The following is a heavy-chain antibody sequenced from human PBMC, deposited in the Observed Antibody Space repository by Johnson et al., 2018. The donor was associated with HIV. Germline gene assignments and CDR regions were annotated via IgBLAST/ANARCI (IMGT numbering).Heavy chain of an antibody. CDR2: VKCKPDVGSS. Sequence: VQLVESGGALVQPGRSLRLSCEVSPFILSIHWMKWARQAPGKGLEWVGRVKCKPDVGSSDYSAPVQGRFTISRDASKNTLYLQMTSLRAEDTAVYYCARLEDRGRGAFDIWGQGTMVTVSS. J-gene: IGHJ3*02. D-gene: IGHD3-10*01. V-gene: IGHV3-15*02. CDR1: PFILSIHW. CDR3: ARLEDRGRGAFDI.